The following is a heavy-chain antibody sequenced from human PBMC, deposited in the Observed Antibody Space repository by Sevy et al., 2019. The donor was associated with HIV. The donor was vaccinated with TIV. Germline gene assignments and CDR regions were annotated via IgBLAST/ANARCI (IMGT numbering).Heavy chain of an antibody. CDR2: IKSKVDGGTT. Sequence: GESLKISCAASGFTFSNAWMNWVRQAPGKGLEWVGRIKSKVDGGTTDYAAPVKGRFTISRDDSKNTLYLQLNSLKTEAAAVYYCTTDRYCSGGSCYSPNFDYWGQGTLVTVSS. D-gene: IGHD2-15*01. CDR3: TTDRYCSGGSCYSPNFDY. CDR1: GFTFSNAW. J-gene: IGHJ4*02. V-gene: IGHV3-15*07.